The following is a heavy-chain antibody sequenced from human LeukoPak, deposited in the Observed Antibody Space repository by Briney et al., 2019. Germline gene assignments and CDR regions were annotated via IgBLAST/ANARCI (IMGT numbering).Heavy chain of an antibody. V-gene: IGHV1-24*01. CDR1: GYTLTELS. Sequence: ASVKVSSKVSGYTLTELSMHWVRQAPGKGLGWMGGFDPEDGETIYAQKFQGRVTMTEDTSTDTAYMELSSLTSEDTAVYYCACSGSYYKSIDYFDYWGQGTLVTVSS. D-gene: IGHD3-10*02. CDR2: FDPEDGET. CDR3: ACSGSYYKSIDYFDY. J-gene: IGHJ4*02.